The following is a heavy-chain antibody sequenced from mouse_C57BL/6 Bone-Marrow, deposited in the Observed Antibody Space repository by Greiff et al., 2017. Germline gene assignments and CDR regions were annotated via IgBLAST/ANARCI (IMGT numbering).Heavy chain of an antibody. CDR3: ARGYYWYAY. D-gene: IGHD2-3*01. CDR2: INPNNGGT. V-gene: IGHV1-26*01. CDR1: GYTFTDYY. Sequence: VKLQQSGPELVKPGASVKISCKASGYTFTDYYMNWVKQSHGKSLEWIGDINPNNGGTSYNQKFKGKATLTVDKSSSTAYMELRSLTSEDSAVYYCARGYYWYAYGGQGTLVTVSA. J-gene: IGHJ3*01.